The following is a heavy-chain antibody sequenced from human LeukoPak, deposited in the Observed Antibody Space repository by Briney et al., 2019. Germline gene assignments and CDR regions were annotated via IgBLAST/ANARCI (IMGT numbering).Heavy chain of an antibody. V-gene: IGHV1-69*05. J-gene: IGHJ6*03. CDR2: IIPIFGTA. Sequence: GSSVKVSCKASGGTFSSYAISWVRQAPGQGLEWMGRIIPIFGTANYAQKFQGRVTITTDESTSTAYMELSSLRSEDTAVYYCARGPRDDSSGYYYYYMDVWGKGTTVTVSS. CDR1: GGTFSSYA. D-gene: IGHD3-22*01. CDR3: ARGPRDDSSGYYYYYMDV.